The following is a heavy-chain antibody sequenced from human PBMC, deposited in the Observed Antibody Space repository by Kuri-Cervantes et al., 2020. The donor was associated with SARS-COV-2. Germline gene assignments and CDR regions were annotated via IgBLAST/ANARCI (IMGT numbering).Heavy chain of an antibody. D-gene: IGHD7-27*01. CDR2: IYYSGST. V-gene: IGHV4-59*12. Sequence: SETLSLTCTVSGGSISSYYWSWIRQPPGKGLEWIGYIYYSGSTNYNPSLKSRVTISVDTSKNQFSLKLSSVTAADTAVYYCARELTNWGSGGSAYDAFDIWGQGKMVTVSS. CDR3: ARELTNWGSGGSAYDAFDI. J-gene: IGHJ3*02. CDR1: GGSISSYY.